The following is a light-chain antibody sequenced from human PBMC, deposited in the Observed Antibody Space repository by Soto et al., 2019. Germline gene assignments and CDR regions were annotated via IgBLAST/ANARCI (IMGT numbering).Light chain of an antibody. CDR3: QQYENWPYT. J-gene: IGKJ2*01. CDR2: GAS. Sequence: EIVMTQSPATVSLSPGERATLSCRASPGVSNTLAWYQQRPDQAPRLLIYGASIRAPGIPARFSGGGSGTEFTLTITSLQSEDFAVYYCQQYENWPYTSGQGTKLEIK. V-gene: IGKV3-15*01. CDR1: PGVSNT.